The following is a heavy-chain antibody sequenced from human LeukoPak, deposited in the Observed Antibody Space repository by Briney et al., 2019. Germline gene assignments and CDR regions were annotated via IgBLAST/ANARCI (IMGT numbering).Heavy chain of an antibody. Sequence: GTSVKVSCKASGYTFTSYGISWVLQAPGQGLEWMGWISAYNGNTNYAQKLQGRVTMTTATSTSTAYMELRSLSSDDTAVYYCARGSGVWFGEYGDYWGQGTLVTVSS. CDR3: ARGSGVWFGEYGDY. CDR2: ISAYNGNT. V-gene: IGHV1-18*04. D-gene: IGHD3-10*01. J-gene: IGHJ4*02. CDR1: GYTFTSYG.